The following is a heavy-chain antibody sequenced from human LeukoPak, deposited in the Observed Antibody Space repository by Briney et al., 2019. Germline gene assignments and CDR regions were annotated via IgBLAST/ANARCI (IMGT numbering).Heavy chain of an antibody. CDR1: GGTFSSYA. Sequence: SVKVSCKASGGTFSSYAISWVRQAPGQGLEWMGGIIPIFGTANYAQKFQGRVTITTDESTSTAYMELSSLRSEDTAVYYCARGEQLGELEFDYWGQGTLVTVSS. CDR2: IIPIFGTA. V-gene: IGHV1-69*05. J-gene: IGHJ4*02. D-gene: IGHD1-7*01. CDR3: ARGEQLGELEFDY.